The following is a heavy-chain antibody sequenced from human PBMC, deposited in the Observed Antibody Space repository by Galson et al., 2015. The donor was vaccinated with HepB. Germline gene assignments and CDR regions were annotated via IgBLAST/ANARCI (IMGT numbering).Heavy chain of an antibody. V-gene: IGHV5-51*01. Sequence: QSGAEVKKPGESLKISCQGSGYRFTSNWIGWVRQMPGKGLEWMGIIYPGDSDARYSPSFRGQVTISADNTISTAYLQWSSLKASDTAMYYCARHRGEQKGSGSPFDVWGQGTVVSVSS. CDR3: ARHRGEQKGSGSPFDV. CDR1: GYRFTSNW. J-gene: IGHJ3*01. CDR2: IYPGDSDA. D-gene: IGHD1/OR15-1a*01.